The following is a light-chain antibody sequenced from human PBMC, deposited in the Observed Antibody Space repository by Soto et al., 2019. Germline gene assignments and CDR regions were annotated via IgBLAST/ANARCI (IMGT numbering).Light chain of an antibody. V-gene: IGKV3-11*01. J-gene: IGKJ4*01. CDR3: QYRGLWSPPAT. CDR2: DAS. CDR1: QSINNY. Sequence: EIVLTQSPGTLSLSPGERATLSCRASQSINNYLAWYQQKPGEPPRLLIYDASNSATAIPARFSGSGCGTDFSLTISSREPEDFAVYYYQYRGLWSPPATFGQGTKVEIK.